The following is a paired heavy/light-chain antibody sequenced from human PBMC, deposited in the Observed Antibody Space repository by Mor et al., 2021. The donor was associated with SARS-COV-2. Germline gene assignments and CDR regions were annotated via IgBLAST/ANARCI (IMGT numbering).Heavy chain of an antibody. D-gene: IGHD1-26*01. CDR1: GFIFSDYS. V-gene: IGHV3-48*01. Sequence: EVQLVESGGGLIQPGGSLRLSCAASGFIFSDYSMNWVRQAPGKGLEWLSYIGISDTTIWYADSVKGRITISRDNAKNSVYLQMNSLRVEDTAVYYCARDLMWAFDSWGQGIPVTVSS. CDR2: IGISDTTI. CDR3: ARDLMWAFDS. J-gene: IGHJ4*02.
Light chain of an antibody. J-gene: IGLJ3*02. CDR1: NSDIGTYNH. CDR3: SSFTIRATWV. V-gene: IGLV2-18*02. CDR2: EVS. Sequence: QSALTQPPSVSGSPGQSVTISCTGTNSDIGTYNHVSWYQQPPGTAPKLIIYEVSNRPSGVPHRFSGSKSGNTASLTISGLQAEDEADYYCSSFTIRATWVFGGGTKLTVL.